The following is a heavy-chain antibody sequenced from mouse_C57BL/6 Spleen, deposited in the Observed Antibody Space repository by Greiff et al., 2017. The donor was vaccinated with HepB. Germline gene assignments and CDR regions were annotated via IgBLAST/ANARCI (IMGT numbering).Heavy chain of an antibody. CDR1: GYTFTSYW. CDR2: IYPGSGST. J-gene: IGHJ1*03. CDR3: ARDERTCWYFDV. Sequence: QVQLQQPGAELVKPGASVKMSCKASGYTFTSYWITWVKQRPGQGLEWIGDIYPGSGSTNYNEKFKSKATLTVDTSSSTAYMQLSSRTSEDSAVYYCARDERTCWYFDVWGTGTTVTVSS. D-gene: IGHD5-1*01. V-gene: IGHV1-55*01.